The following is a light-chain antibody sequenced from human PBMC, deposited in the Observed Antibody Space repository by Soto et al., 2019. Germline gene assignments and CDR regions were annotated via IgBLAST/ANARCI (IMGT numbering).Light chain of an antibody. V-gene: IGKV3-15*01. CDR3: QXXNNWPKT. CDR1: QSVSSN. J-gene: IGKJ1*01. CDR2: GAS. Sequence: EIVMTQSPATLSVSPGERATLSCRASQSVSSNLAWYQQKPGQAPRLLIYGASTRATGIPARFSGSGSGTEFTLTISSLQSEDFAVYYXQXXNNWPKTFXQGTKVEIK.